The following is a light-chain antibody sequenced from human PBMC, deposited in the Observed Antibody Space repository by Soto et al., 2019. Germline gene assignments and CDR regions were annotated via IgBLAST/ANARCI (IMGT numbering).Light chain of an antibody. V-gene: IGKV3-11*01. CDR3: QQRSI. Sequence: EIVLTQSPATLSLSPGERATLSCRASQSVSSYLAWYQQKPGQAPRLLIYDASNRATGIPARFSGSGSGTDFTLTIRSLEPEDFAVYYCQQRSIFGQGTRLEIK. CDR1: QSVSSY. CDR2: DAS. J-gene: IGKJ5*01.